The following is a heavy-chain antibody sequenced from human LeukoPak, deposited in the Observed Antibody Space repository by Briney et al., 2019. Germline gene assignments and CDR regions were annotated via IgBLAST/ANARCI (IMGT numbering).Heavy chain of an antibody. Sequence: GASVKVSCKASGYTFTGYYMHWVRQAPGQGLEWMGWINPNSGGTNYAQKFQGRVTMTRDASISTAYMELSRLRSGDTAVYYCARLVSDYDSHIDYWGQGTLVTVSS. V-gene: IGHV1-2*02. CDR1: GYTFTGYY. D-gene: IGHD3-3*01. J-gene: IGHJ4*02. CDR3: ARLVSDYDSHIDY. CDR2: INPNSGGT.